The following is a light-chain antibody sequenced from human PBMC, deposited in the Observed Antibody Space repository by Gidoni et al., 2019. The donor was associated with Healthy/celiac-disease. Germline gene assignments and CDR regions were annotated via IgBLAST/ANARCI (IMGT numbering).Light chain of an antibody. J-gene: IGLJ1*01. CDR2: GNS. CDR3: QSYDSSLSALYV. V-gene: IGLV1-40*01. CDR1: SSNIGAGYD. Sequence: QSVLTQPPSVSGAPGQRVTIPCTGSSSNIGAGYDVHWYQQLPGTAPKRLIYGNSNRPAGVPDRFSGSKSGTSASLAITGLQAEDEADYYCQSYDSSLSALYVFGTGTKVTVL.